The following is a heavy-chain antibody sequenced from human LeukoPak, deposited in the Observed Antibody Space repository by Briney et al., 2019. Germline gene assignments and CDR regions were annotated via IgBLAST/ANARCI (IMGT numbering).Heavy chain of an antibody. Sequence: SQTLSLTCAVSGGSISSGGYSWSWIRQPPGKGLEWIGYIYHSGSTYYNPSLKSRVTISVDRSKNQFSLKLSSVTAADTAVYYCARGGYSGYDVSYYYGMDVWGQGTTVTVSS. J-gene: IGHJ6*02. CDR3: ARGGYSGYDVSYYYGMDV. V-gene: IGHV4-30-2*01. CDR2: IYHSGST. D-gene: IGHD5-12*01. CDR1: GGSISSGGYS.